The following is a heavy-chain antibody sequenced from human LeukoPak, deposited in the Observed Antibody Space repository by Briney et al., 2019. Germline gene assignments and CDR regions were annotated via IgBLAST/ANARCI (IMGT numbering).Heavy chain of an antibody. J-gene: IGHJ5*02. D-gene: IGHD3-10*01. CDR1: GGSISSYY. V-gene: IGHV4-59*01. Sequence: SETLSLTCTVSGGSISSYYWSRIRQPPGKGLEWIGYIYYSGSTNYNPSLKSRVTISVDTSKNQFSLKLSSVTAADTAVYYCVRGGSNPVLYNWFDPWGQGTLVTVSS. CDR3: VRGGSNPVLYNWFDP. CDR2: IYYSGST.